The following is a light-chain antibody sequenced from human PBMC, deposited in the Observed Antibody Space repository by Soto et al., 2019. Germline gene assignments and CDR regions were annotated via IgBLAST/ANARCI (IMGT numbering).Light chain of an antibody. Sequence: DIQMTQSPSSLSASVGNRVTITCRASQSISTYLNWYQKKPGKAPNLLIYDASRLQSGVPSRFSGSGGGKDFTLSISSVQNEDFATYFCQKSYMDTITFGQGTRLEIK. CDR1: QSISTY. CDR3: QKSYMDTIT. CDR2: DAS. V-gene: IGKV1-39*01. J-gene: IGKJ5*01.